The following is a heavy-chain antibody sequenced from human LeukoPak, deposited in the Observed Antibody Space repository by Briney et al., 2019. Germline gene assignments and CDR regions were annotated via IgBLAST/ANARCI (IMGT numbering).Heavy chain of an antibody. CDR2: ISRDGTQQ. D-gene: IGHD3-22*01. CDR1: GFTFNNYA. J-gene: IGHJ3*02. V-gene: IGHV3-30*04. CDR3: AKDGDYYDSSGPFAQKTAFDI. Sequence: GGSLRLSCAASGFTFNNYAMHWVRQAPGEGLEWVAVISRDGTQQYYADSVKGRFTISRDNSRSTLYLQMNSLRADDTSVYYCAKDGDYYDSSGPFAQKTAFDIWGQGTMVTVSS.